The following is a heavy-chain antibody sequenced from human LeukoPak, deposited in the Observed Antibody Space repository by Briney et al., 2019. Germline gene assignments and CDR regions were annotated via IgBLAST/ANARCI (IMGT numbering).Heavy chain of an antibody. CDR1: GFTFSSYS. J-gene: IGHJ4*02. CDR2: ISSSSSYI. D-gene: IGHD3-9*01. V-gene: IGHV3-21*01. Sequence: PGGSLRLSCAASGFTFSSYSMNWVRQAPGKGLEWVSSISSSSSYIYYADSVKGRFTISRDNAKNSLYLQMNSLRAEDTAVYYCASAGILRYFDWAGTGYWGQGTLVTVSS. CDR3: ASAGILRYFDWAGTGY.